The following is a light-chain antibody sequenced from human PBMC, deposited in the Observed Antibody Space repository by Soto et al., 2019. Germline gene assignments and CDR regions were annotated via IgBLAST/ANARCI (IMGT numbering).Light chain of an antibody. CDR3: SSYAASDNFVI. CDR1: DSDVGGYNF. CDR2: EVY. J-gene: IGLJ2*01. Sequence: QSALAQLPSASGSPGQSVTISCTGPDSDVGGYNFVSWYQQHPGRAPKLMIYEVYQRPSGVPDRFSGSKSGNTASLTVSGLQAEDEANYYCSSYAASDNFVIFGGGTKVTVL. V-gene: IGLV2-8*01.